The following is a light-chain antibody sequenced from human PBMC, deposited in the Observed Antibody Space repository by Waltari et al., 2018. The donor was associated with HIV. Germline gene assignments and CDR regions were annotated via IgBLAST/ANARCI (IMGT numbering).Light chain of an antibody. Sequence: QSLLTHPPSASGTPGQRVTISCSGSSSNVGSNYVYWYQQLPAPAPKPPFYRNNQRPSGVPDRFSGSKSGTSASLAISGLRSEDEADYYCAAWDDSLSGFLVFGGGTKLTVL. J-gene: IGLJ2*01. V-gene: IGLV1-47*01. CDR3: AAWDDSLSGFLV. CDR2: RNN. CDR1: SSNVGSNY.